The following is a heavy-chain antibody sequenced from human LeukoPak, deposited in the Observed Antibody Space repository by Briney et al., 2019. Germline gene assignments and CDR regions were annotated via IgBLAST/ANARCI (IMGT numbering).Heavy chain of an antibody. CDR1: GYTFTSYD. V-gene: IGHV1-18*01. CDR3: ARVAYYYDSAGKSLKFFYGMDV. CDR2: ISAHNGNA. Sequence: ASVKVSCKASGYTFTSYDINWVRQATGQGLEWMGRISAHNGNANYAQKFQGRVTMTTDTLATTAYMELRSLRSEDTAVYYCARVAYYYDSAGKSLKFFYGMDVWGQGTTVTVS. D-gene: IGHD3-22*01. J-gene: IGHJ6*02.